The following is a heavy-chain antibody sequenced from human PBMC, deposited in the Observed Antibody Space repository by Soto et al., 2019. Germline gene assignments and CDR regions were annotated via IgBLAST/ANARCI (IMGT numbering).Heavy chain of an antibody. J-gene: IGHJ5*02. D-gene: IGHD3-9*01. Sequence: GRPLRLSCAAAGLTFSNAGMNWVRQAPGKGLEWVGRIKSKTDGGTTDYAAPVKGRFTISRDDSKNTLYLQMNSLKTEDTAVYYCASGLYYDILTGYLNWFDPWGQGTLVTVSS. CDR2: IKSKTDGGTT. CDR3: ASGLYYDILTGYLNWFDP. CDR1: GLTFSNAG. V-gene: IGHV3-15*07.